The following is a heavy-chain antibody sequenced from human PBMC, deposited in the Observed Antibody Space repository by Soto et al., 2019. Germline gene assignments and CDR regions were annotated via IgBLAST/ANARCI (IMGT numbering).Heavy chain of an antibody. V-gene: IGHV1-69*01. CDR2: LIPVFDKA. Sequence: QVQLVQSGADVKKPGSSVKVSCKTSGGSFGSSAISWVRQAPAQGLEWMGELIPVFDKANYAQNFQDRLTMTEDESTRTVFMQLSSLRSDDTAVYFCARLRRDWGDAFDLWGQGTFVTVSS. CDR1: GGSFGSSA. CDR3: ARLRRDWGDAFDL. D-gene: IGHD3-16*01. J-gene: IGHJ3*01.